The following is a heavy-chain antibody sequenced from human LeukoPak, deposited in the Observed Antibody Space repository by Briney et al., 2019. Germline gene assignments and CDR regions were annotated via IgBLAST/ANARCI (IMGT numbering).Heavy chain of an antibody. V-gene: IGHV1-18*01. J-gene: IGHJ4*02. CDR1: GYTFTNYG. Sequence: ASVKVSCKASGYTFTNYGISWVRQAPGQGLEWMGWISAYNGNTNYARKLQGRVTMTTDTSTSTAYMELRSLRSDDTAVYYCARDLGVNDVTPHSGSIFDYWGQGTLVTVSS. D-gene: IGHD4-23*01. CDR3: ARDLGVNDVTPHSGSIFDY. CDR2: ISAYNGNT.